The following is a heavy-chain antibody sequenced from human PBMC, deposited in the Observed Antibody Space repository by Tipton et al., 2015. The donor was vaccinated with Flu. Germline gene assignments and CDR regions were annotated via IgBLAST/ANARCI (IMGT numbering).Heavy chain of an antibody. CDR2: INHSGST. J-gene: IGHJ4*02. D-gene: IGHD6-13*01. V-gene: IGHV4-34*01. Sequence: GLVKPSETLSLTCAVYGGSFSGYYWSWIRQPPGKGLEWIGEINHSGSTNYNPSLKSRVTISVDTSKNQFSLKLSSVTAADTAVYYCASRPPYSSSFSYFDYWGQGTLVTVSS. CDR1: GGSFSGYY. CDR3: ASRPPYSSSFSYFDY.